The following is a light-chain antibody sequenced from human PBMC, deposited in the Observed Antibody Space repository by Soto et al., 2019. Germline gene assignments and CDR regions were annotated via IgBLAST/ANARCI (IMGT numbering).Light chain of an antibody. J-gene: IGKJ1*01. CDR2: KAS. Sequence: DIQMTQSPSTLSASVGDRVTITCRASQSISSWLAWYQQTPGKAPKLLIYKASTLESGVPSRFSGSGSGTEFTLTISSLQSEDFAVYYCQQYNNWPRTFGQGTKVDIK. V-gene: IGKV1-5*03. CDR3: QQYNNWPRT. CDR1: QSISSW.